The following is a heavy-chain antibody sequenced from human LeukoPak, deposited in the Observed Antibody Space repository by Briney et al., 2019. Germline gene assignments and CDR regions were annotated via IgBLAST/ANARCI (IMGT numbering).Heavy chain of an antibody. Sequence: ASVKVSCKASGYTFTSYGISWVRQAPGQGLEWMGIINPSGGSTSCAQKFQGRVTMTRDTSTSTVYMELSSLRSEDTAVYYCARTLMATIIFDYWGQGTLVTVSS. CDR1: GYTFTSYG. CDR3: ARTLMATIIFDY. D-gene: IGHD5-24*01. CDR2: INPSGGST. J-gene: IGHJ4*02. V-gene: IGHV1-46*01.